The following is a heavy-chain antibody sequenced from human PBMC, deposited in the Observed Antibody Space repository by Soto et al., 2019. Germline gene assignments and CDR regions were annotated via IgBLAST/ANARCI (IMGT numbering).Heavy chain of an antibody. Sequence: APVKVSCKASGGTFSSYAISWVRQAPGQGLEWMGGIIPIFGTANYAQKFQGRVTITADESTSTAYMELSSLRSEDTAVYYCASQHPIVVPAATGAFDIWGQGTMVTVSS. CDR1: GGTFSSYA. CDR3: ASQHPIVVPAATGAFDI. CDR2: IIPIFGTA. D-gene: IGHD2-2*01. J-gene: IGHJ3*02. V-gene: IGHV1-69*13.